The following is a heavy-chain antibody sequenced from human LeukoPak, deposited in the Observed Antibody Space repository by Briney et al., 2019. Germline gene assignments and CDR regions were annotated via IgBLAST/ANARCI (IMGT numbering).Heavy chain of an antibody. J-gene: IGHJ4*02. CDR3: ARDPGGIQLWLFFDY. V-gene: IGHV3-64D*09. Sequence: PGGSLRLSCSASGFPFSSYAMHWVRQDPGKGLEYVSAISDSGGSTYYADSVKGRFTISRDNSKNTLYLQMSSLRAEDTAVYYCARDPGGIQLWLFFDYWGQGTLVTVSS. CDR2: ISDSGGST. D-gene: IGHD5-18*01. CDR1: GFPFSSYA.